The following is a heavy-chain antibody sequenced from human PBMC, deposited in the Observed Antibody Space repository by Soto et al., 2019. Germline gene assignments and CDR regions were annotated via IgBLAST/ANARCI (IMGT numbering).Heavy chain of an antibody. J-gene: IGHJ4*02. D-gene: IGHD1-26*01. CDR3: XXEXXXGSXAXY. Sequence: EVQLLESGGGLVQPGGSLRLSCAASGFTFSSYAMSWVRQAPGKGLEWVSAVSGSGDRTYYADSVKGRFTISRDNSKNTLYLQXXXLRVXXTAXYYCXXEXXXGSXAXYWGQGTLVTVSS. V-gene: IGHV3-23*01. CDR2: VSGSGDRT. CDR1: GFTFSSYA.